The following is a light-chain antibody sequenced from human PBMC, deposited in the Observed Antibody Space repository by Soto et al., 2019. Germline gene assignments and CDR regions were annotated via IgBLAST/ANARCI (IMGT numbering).Light chain of an antibody. J-gene: IGKJ1*01. CDR3: QQYNSYRT. CDR1: QSISSW. V-gene: IGKV1-5*03. CDR2: NAS. Sequence: IQMTQSPSSLSASVGDRVTITCRASQSISSWLAWYQQKPGKAPKLLIYNASSLESGVPSRFSGSGSGTEYTITSSSLQHDVFANYYLQQYNSYRTFGQGTKVDI.